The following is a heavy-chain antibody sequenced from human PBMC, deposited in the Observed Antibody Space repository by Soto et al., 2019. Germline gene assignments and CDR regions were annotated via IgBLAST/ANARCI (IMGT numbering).Heavy chain of an antibody. CDR3: ARGVHYSSSWHWFDP. J-gene: IGHJ5*02. CDR1: GGSFSGYS. V-gene: IGHV4-34*01. Sequence: SETLSLTCAVYGGSFSGYSWSWIRQPPGKGLEWIGEINHSGSTNYNPSLKSRVTISVDTSKNQFSLKLSSVTAADTAVYYCARGVHYSSSWHWFDPWGQGTLVTVSS. D-gene: IGHD6-13*01. CDR2: INHSGST.